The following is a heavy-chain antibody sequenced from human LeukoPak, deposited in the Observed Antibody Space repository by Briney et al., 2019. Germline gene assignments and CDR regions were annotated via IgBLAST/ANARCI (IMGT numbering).Heavy chain of an antibody. Sequence: SETLSLTCTVSGGSIRSYYWSWIRQPPGKGLEWIGYIYYSGSTNYNPSLKSRVTISVDTSKNQFSLKVTSVTAADTAVYYCARDGSGGYSGYDWWGQGTLVTVSS. V-gene: IGHV4-59*01. CDR2: IYYSGST. CDR3: ARDGSGGYSGYDW. CDR1: GGSIRSYY. D-gene: IGHD5-12*01. J-gene: IGHJ4*02.